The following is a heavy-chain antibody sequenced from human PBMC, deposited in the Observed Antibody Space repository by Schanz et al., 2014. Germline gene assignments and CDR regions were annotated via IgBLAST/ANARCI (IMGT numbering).Heavy chain of an antibody. Sequence: EVQLLESGGGLVQPGGSLRLSCAASGFSFSIFAMTWVRQAPGKGLEWVSSISSSSSYISYADSVKGRFTISRDNAKNSLYLQMNSLRVDDTAVYYCASSRTRYCSSTSCVPGAFDFWGQGTLVTVSS. J-gene: IGHJ3*01. CDR2: ISSSSSYI. CDR3: ASSRTRYCSSTSCVPGAFDF. V-gene: IGHV3-21*04. CDR1: GFSFSIFA. D-gene: IGHD2-2*01.